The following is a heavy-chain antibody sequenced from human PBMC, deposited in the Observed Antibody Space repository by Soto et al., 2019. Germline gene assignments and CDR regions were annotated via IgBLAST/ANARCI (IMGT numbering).Heavy chain of an antibody. D-gene: IGHD4-17*01. CDR2: INAYNGNT. CDR3: ARARTVVIDY. CDR1: GYPFTSYG. V-gene: IGHV1-18*01. Sequence: QVQRVQSGAEVKKPGASGKVSCKASGYPFTSYGISWVRQAPGQGLEWMGWINAYNGNTNYAHKVQGRVTMTTDTSTSTAYMELRSLRSADTAVYYCARARTVVIDYWGQGTLFTVSS. J-gene: IGHJ4*02.